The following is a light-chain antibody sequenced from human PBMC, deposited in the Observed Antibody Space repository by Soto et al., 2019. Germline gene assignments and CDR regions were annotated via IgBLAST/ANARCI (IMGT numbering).Light chain of an antibody. CDR1: QSISSW. CDR2: KAS. Sequence: DIQMTQSPSTLSASVGDRVTITCRASQSISSWLAWYQQKPGKAPKLLIYKASSLESGVPSRSGGSGSGTEFTRTISSLQPDDFATYYCQQSFTFGPETKVDIK. J-gene: IGKJ3*01. CDR3: QQSFT. V-gene: IGKV1-5*03.